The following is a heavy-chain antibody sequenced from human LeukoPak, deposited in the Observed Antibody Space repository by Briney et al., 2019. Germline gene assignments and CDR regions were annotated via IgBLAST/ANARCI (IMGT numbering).Heavy chain of an antibody. J-gene: IGHJ3*02. CDR1: GFTFSDYY. Sequence: PGGSLRLSCTASGFTFSDYYMSWMRQAPGKGLEGVSYISSSSSYTKYADSVKGRFTISRDNARNSLYLQMNSLRDEDTAVYYCLPLLSRPYVEDGFDIWGQGTMVTVSS. D-gene: IGHD2/OR15-2a*01. V-gene: IGHV3-11*06. CDR2: ISSSSSYT. CDR3: LPLLSRPYVEDGFDI.